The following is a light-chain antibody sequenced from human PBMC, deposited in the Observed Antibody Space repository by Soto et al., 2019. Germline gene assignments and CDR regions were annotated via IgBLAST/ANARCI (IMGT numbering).Light chain of an antibody. CDR2: EVS. Sequence: QSALTQPASVSGSPGQSITISCTGTSSDVGSYNLVSWYQQHPGKAPKLMIYEVSKRPSGVSNRFSGSKSGNTASLTISGLQAEDEADYYCCSYAGSSTNWEFGGGTKLTVL. CDR1: SSDVGSYNL. V-gene: IGLV2-23*02. CDR3: CSYAGSSTNWE. J-gene: IGLJ3*02.